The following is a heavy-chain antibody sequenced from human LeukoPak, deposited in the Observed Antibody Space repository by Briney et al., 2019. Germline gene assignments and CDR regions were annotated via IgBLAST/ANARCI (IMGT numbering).Heavy chain of an antibody. CDR1: GFTVSSNE. J-gene: IGHJ4*02. D-gene: IGHD5-18*01. V-gene: IGHV3-38-3*01. Sequence: GGSLRLSCAASGFTVSSNEMSWVRQAPGKGLEWVSSISGGSTYYADSRKGRFTISRDNSKNTLHLQMNSLRAEDTAVYYCKKAAKGYSYGDFDYWGQGTLVTVSS. CDR2: ISGGST. CDR3: KKAAKGYSYGDFDY.